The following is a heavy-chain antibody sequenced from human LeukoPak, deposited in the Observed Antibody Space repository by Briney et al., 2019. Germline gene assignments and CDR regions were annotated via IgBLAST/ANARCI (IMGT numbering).Heavy chain of an antibody. V-gene: IGHV1-46*01. CDR3: ARRSVTFSFDY. CDR2: VNPSSGDT. D-gene: IGHD3-16*01. CDR1: GYTFTSYN. Sequence: EASVKVSCKTSGYTFTSYNMHWVRLAPGQGLEWMGVVNPSSGDTSFERKFQGRVTMTRDTSTNTVYMELSSLRSEDTAVYYCARRSVTFSFDYWGQGTLVTVSS. J-gene: IGHJ4*02.